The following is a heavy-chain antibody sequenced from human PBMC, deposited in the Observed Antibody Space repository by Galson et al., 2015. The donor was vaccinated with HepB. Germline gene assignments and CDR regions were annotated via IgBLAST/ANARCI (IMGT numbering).Heavy chain of an antibody. Sequence: SLRLSCAASGFTLSDYYITWIRQAPGKGLEWISYMSGSSTYTKYADSVKGRFIISRDNTKNSLHLQMNSLRAEDTAVYYCSRLYDFWNDYPNLDYWGQGTLVTVSS. D-gene: IGHD3-3*01. CDR3: SRLYDFWNDYPNLDY. J-gene: IGHJ4*02. CDR2: MSGSSTYT. CDR1: GFTLSDYY. V-gene: IGHV3-11*06.